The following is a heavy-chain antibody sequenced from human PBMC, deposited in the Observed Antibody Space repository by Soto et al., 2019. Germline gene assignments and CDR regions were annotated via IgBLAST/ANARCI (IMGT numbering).Heavy chain of an antibody. V-gene: IGHV1-18*01. CDR3: ARDRPPGSLYGMDA. CDR1: GYIFTTYG. J-gene: IGHJ6*02. Sequence: QIQLVQFGGEVARPGASVTVSCEASGYIFTTYGLSWVRQTPAHGLEWMGWISADSGYTQYAQFFQGRVTMTRDTSRNTGYMTLRDLTFDDTGIYYCARDRPPGSLYGMDAWGQGTAVTVSS. CDR2: ISADSGYT.